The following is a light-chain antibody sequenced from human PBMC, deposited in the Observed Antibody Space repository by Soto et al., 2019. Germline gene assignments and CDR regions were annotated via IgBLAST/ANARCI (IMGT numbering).Light chain of an antibody. CDR2: DVG. J-gene: IGLJ1*01. Sequence: QSALTQPASVSGSPGQSITIACTGTSSDIGGDNFVSWYQQHPGKAPKLLIYDVGNRPSGVANRFSGSKSGNTASLTISGLQAEDEAHYYCNSYSTVSTYVFGTGTKLTVL. V-gene: IGLV2-14*01. CDR3: NSYSTVSTYV. CDR1: SSDIGGDNF.